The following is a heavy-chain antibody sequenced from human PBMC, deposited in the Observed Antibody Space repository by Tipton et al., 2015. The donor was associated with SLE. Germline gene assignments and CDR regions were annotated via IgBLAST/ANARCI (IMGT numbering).Heavy chain of an antibody. J-gene: IGHJ3*02. CDR1: GGSISSSSYY. D-gene: IGHD1-7*01. Sequence: SLTCTVSGGSISSSSYYWGWIRQPPGKGLEWIGYIYHSGSTYYNPSLKSRVTISVDRSKNQFSLKLSSVTAADTAVYYCASGNRDYDAFDIWGQGTMVTVSS. V-gene: IGHV4-30-2*01. CDR3: ASGNRDYDAFDI. CDR2: IYHSGST.